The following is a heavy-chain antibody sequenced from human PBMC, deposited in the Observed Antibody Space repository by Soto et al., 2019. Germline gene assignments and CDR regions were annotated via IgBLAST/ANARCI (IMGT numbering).Heavy chain of an antibody. D-gene: IGHD2-15*01. V-gene: IGHV3-30-3*01. Sequence: QLGESGGRGVQPGRSLRLYCAASEFTFSSYAMHLVRQAPGRGLEWVALISFDGSNEYYADSVKGRFIISRDNSKNMVYLQMKSLRTDDTAIYYCARPIPRWSYHYGMDVWGQGTTVTVSS. J-gene: IGHJ6*02. CDR2: ISFDGSNE. CDR3: ARPIPRWSYHYGMDV. CDR1: EFTFSSYA.